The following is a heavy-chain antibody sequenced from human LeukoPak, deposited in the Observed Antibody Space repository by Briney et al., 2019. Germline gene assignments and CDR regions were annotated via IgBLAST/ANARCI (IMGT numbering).Heavy chain of an antibody. CDR3: ARTSITMVRGVIITVYYFDY. Sequence: ASVKVSCKASGYTFNNYGISWVRQAPGQGLEWMGWINTYNDNTNYAQKLQDRVTMTTDTSTSTAYMELRSLRSDDTAVYYCARTSITMVRGVIITVYYFDYWGQGTLVTVSS. CDR1: GYTFNNYG. V-gene: IGHV1-18*01. CDR2: INTYNDNT. D-gene: IGHD3-10*01. J-gene: IGHJ4*02.